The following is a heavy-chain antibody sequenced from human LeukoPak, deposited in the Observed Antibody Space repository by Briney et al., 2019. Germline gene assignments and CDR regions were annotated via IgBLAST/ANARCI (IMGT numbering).Heavy chain of an antibody. CDR3: ARELQAGVGGSLGIWFDP. CDR2: ISSSDNTI. V-gene: IGHV3-11*04. CDR1: GFTFSDYY. D-gene: IGHD2-15*01. J-gene: IGHJ5*02. Sequence: GGSLRLSCAASGFTFSDYYMSWIRLAPGRGLEWVSYISSSDNTISYADSVKGRFTISRDNVKNSLYLQMTSLRAEDTAVYYCARELQAGVGGSLGIWFDPWGQGTLVTVSS.